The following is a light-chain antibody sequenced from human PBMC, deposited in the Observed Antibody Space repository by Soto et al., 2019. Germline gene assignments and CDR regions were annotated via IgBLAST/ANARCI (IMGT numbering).Light chain of an antibody. V-gene: IGKV1-5*01. Sequence: DIQMTQSPSTLPASVGDRVTITCRASQSISSWLAWYQQKPGKAPKLLIYDASSLESGVPSRFSGSGSGTEFTLTISSLQPDDFATYYCQQYNSYIMYTFGQGTKVDIK. J-gene: IGKJ2*01. CDR1: QSISSW. CDR2: DAS. CDR3: QQYNSYIMYT.